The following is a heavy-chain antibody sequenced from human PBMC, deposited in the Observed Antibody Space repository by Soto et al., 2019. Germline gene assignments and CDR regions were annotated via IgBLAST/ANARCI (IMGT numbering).Heavy chain of an antibody. CDR1: GYTFTNYY. CDR3: ARGRPRTTGYSASWYRGFDY. CDR2: INPSGGST. D-gene: IGHD6-13*01. J-gene: IGHJ4*02. V-gene: IGHV1-46*01. Sequence: QVQLVQSGAEVKKPGASVKVSCKASGYTFTNYYMHWVRQAPGQGPEWMGIINPSGGSTSYAQRFKGNVAFTRDTSTTPVYMDLTSLRSDDTAVYYCARGRPRTTGYSASWYRGFDYWGQGTLVTVSS.